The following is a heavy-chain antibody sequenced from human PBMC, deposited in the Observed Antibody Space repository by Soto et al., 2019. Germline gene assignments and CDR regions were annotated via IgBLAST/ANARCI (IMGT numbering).Heavy chain of an antibody. V-gene: IGHV4-59*08. CDR3: ARHNYGSGSTYFDY. CDR1: GGSISNYY. Sequence: SETLSLTCTVSGGSISNYYWSWIRQPPGKGLEWIGFIYYSGSTSYNPSLKSRVTISVDTSKNQFSLKLNSMTAADTAVYYCARHNYGSGSTYFDYWGQGPLVTVS. CDR2: IYYSGST. J-gene: IGHJ4*02. D-gene: IGHD3-10*01.